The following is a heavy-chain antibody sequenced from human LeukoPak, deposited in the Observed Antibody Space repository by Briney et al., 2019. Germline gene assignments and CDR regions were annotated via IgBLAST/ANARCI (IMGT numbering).Heavy chain of an antibody. V-gene: IGHV3-7*01. CDR3: ATSRTFDY. CDR2: IKQDGSEK. Sequence: GGSLRLSCAASGITFSSYWMNWVRQATEKGLAWVANIKQDGSEKYYVDSAKGRFTISRDNAKNSLYLQMNSLRAEDTAVYYCATSRTFDYWGQGTLVTVSS. D-gene: IGHD1-7*01. CDR1: GITFSSYW. J-gene: IGHJ4*02.